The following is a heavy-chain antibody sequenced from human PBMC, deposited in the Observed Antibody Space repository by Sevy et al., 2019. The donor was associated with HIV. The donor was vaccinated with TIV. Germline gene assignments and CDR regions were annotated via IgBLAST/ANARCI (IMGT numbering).Heavy chain of an antibody. Sequence: GGSLRLSCAASGFSFNGYAMHWVRQAPGKGLEWLAVISYDGSVKYYTESVKGRLTISRDNTKNKLFLQLNSLRPEDTAVYYCVREGRNYEYVWGTYHSGFRAQGTLVTVSS. CDR1: GFSFNGYA. D-gene: IGHD3-16*02. V-gene: IGHV3-30*04. CDR3: VREGRNYEYVWGTYHSGF. J-gene: IGHJ4*02. CDR2: ISYDGSVK.